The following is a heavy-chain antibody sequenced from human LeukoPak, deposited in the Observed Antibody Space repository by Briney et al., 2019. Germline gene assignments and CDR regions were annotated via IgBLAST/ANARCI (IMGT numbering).Heavy chain of an antibody. CDR1: GFTFSDYY. Sequence: GGSLRLSCAASGFTFSDYYMSWIRQAPGKGLEWVSYISSSGSTIYYADSVKGRFTISRDNAKNSLYLQMNSLRAEDTAVHYCARDEIEQQLVDYWGQGTLVTVSS. CDR3: ARDEIEQQLVDY. CDR2: ISSSGSTI. V-gene: IGHV3-11*04. J-gene: IGHJ4*02. D-gene: IGHD6-13*01.